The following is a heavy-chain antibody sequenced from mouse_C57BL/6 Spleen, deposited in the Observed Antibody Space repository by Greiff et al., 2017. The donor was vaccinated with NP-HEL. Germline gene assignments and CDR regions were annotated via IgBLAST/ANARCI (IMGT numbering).Heavy chain of an antibody. D-gene: IGHD2-13*01. Sequence: QVQLQQPGAELVKPGASVKLSCKASGYTFTSYWMHWVKQRPGQGLEWIGMIHPNSGSTNYNEKFKGKATLTAEKSSSTAYMQLSSLTSEDSAVYFCAREGDSRPYYYAMDYWGQGTSVTVSS. J-gene: IGHJ4*01. CDR2: IHPNSGST. CDR1: GYTFTSYW. V-gene: IGHV1-64*01. CDR3: AREGDSRPYYYAMDY.